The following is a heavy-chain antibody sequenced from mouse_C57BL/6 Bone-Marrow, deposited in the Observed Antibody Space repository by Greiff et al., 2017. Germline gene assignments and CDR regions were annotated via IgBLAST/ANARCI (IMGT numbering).Heavy chain of an antibody. CDR1: GYTFTSYW. CDR2: IDPSDSYT. Sequence: QVQLQQPGAELVRPGTSVTLSCKASGYTFTSYWMHWVKQRPGQGLEWIGVIDPSDSYTNYNQKFKGKATLTVDTSSSTAYMQLSSLTSEDSAVYYCARGGCFAYWGQGTLVTVSA. V-gene: IGHV1-59*01. J-gene: IGHJ3*01. CDR3: ARGGCFAY.